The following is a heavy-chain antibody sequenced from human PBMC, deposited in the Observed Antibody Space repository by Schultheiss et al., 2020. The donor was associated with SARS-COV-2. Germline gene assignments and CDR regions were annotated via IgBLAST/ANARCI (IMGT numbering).Heavy chain of an antibody. D-gene: IGHD3-22*01. CDR2: IWYDGSNE. CDR3: ARDVDSSAWNGMDV. V-gene: IGHV3-33*08. CDR1: GFTFSDYY. J-gene: IGHJ6*02. Sequence: GGSLRLSCAASGFTFSDYYMSWIRQAPGKGLEWVAVIWYDGSNEYHADSVKGRFSISRDNSKDTLYLQMNSLRGDDTAVYYCARDVDSSAWNGMDVWGQGTTVTVSS.